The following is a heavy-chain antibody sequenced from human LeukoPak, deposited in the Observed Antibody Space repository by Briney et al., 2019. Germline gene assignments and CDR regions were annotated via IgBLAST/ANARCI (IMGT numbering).Heavy chain of an antibody. V-gene: IGHV3-23*01. J-gene: IGHJ4*02. Sequence: GGSLRLSCAASGFPFSGYGMSWVRQAPGKGLEWVSAISGSGGSTYYADSVKGRFTISRDNSKNTLYLQMNSLRAEDTAVYYCAKDPKNWGTGAFDYWGQGTLVTVSS. CDR3: AKDPKNWGTGAFDY. CDR2: ISGSGGST. D-gene: IGHD7-27*01. CDR1: GFPFSGYG.